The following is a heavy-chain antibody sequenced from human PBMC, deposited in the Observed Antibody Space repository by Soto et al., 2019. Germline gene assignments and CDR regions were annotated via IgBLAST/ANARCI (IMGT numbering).Heavy chain of an antibody. D-gene: IGHD3-22*01. Sequence: HVQXQESGPGPVTPSQTLSLSCTVSGVSXTXGSYYWTWVRXSPGKGLEWIGYRYYSGNTYYNPSLNGRATISVDTSNNQFSLKLTSVTAADTAVYYCARGGYDTXGQTXIGWGPDCWGQGTLVTVSS. CDR1: GVSXTXGSYY. CDR2: RYYSGNT. V-gene: IGHV4-30-4*01. J-gene: IGHJ4*02. CDR3: ARGGYDTXGQTXIGWGPDC.